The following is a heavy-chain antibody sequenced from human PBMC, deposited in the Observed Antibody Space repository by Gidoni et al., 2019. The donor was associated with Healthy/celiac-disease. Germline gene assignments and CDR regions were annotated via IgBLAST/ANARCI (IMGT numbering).Heavy chain of an antibody. CDR3: AKDQAYSSGWYYFDY. CDR2: ISGSGGST. J-gene: IGHJ4*02. V-gene: IGHV3-23*01. CDR1: GFTFSSYA. Sequence: EVQLLESGGGLVQPGGSLRLSCAASGFTFSSYAMSWVRQAPGKGLGWVSAISGSGGSTYYADSVKGRFTISRDNSKNTLYLQMNSLRAEDTAVYYCAKDQAYSSGWYYFDYWGQGTLVTVSS. D-gene: IGHD6-19*01.